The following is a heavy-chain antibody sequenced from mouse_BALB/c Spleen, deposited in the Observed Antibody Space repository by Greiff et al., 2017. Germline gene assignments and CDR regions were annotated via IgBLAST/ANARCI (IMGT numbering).Heavy chain of an antibody. J-gene: IGHJ4*01. CDR1: GFSLTSYG. CDR2: IWSGGST. CDR3: ARWLRREAMDY. V-gene: IGHV2-4-1*01. Sequence: QVQLKESGPGLVQPSQSLSITCTVSGFSLTSYGVHWVRQSPGKGLEWLGVIWSGGSTDYNAAFISRLSISKDNSKSQVFFKMNSLQADDTAIYYCARWLRREAMDYWGQGTSVTVSS. D-gene: IGHD2-2*01.